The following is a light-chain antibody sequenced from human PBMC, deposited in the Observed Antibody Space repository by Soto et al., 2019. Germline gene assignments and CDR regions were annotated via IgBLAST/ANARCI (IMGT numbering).Light chain of an antibody. CDR2: ASS. CDR3: SSYTSGTTLYV. J-gene: IGLJ1*01. V-gene: IGLV2-14*01. CDR1: SSDVGGYNY. Sequence: QSALTQPASVSGSPGQSITISCTGTSSDVGGYNYVSWYQHHAGKAPRLMIYASSNRPSGVSHRFSSSRSGNTASLTISGLQAEDEADYYCSSYTSGTTLYVFGTGTKVTVL.